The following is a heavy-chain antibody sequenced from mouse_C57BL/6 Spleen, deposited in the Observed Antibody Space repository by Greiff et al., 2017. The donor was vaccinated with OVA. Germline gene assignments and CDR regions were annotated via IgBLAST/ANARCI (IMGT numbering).Heavy chain of an antibody. D-gene: IGHD3-3*01. J-gene: IGHJ3*01. CDR2: IDPSDSYT. CDR1: GYTFTSYW. V-gene: IGHV1-69*01. CDR3: ARGARWTARARAWFAY. Sequence: QVQLQQPGAELVMPGASVKLSCKASGYTFTSYWMHWVKQRPGQGLEWIGEIDPSDSYTNYDQKFKGKSTLTVDKSSSTAYMQLSSLTSEDSAVYYGARGARWTARARAWFAYWGQGTLVTVSA.